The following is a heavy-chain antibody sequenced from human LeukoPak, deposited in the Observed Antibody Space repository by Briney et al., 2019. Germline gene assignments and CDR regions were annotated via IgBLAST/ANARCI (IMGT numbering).Heavy chain of an antibody. CDR3: ATTSYPHNRYYYYYGMDV. D-gene: IGHD2/OR15-2a*01. Sequence: NPSETLSLTCTVSGGSVSSGSYYWSWIRQPPGKGLEWIGYIYYSGSTNYNPSLKSRVTISVDTSKNQFSLKLSSVTAADTAVYYCATTSYPHNRYYYYYGMDVWGQGTTVTVSS. CDR1: GGSVSSGSYY. J-gene: IGHJ6*02. CDR2: IYYSGST. V-gene: IGHV4-61*01.